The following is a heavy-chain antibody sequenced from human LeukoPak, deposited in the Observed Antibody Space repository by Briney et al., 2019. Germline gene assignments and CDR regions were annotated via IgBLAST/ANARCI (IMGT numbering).Heavy chain of an antibody. CDR1: AFSVSSNY. CDR3: ARVASTSPYFYGMDV. V-gene: IGHV3-53*01. J-gene: IGHJ6*02. Sequence: GGSLRLSCAASAFSVSSNYMSWVRQAPGKGLGWVSVIYSGGSTYYADSVKGRFTISRDKSKNTVYLQMNSLSAEDTAIYYCARVASTSPYFYGMDVWGQGTTVTVSS. CDR2: IYSGGST.